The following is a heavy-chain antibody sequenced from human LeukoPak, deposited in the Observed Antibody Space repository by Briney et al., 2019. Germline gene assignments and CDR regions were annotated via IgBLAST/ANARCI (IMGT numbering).Heavy chain of an antibody. CDR2: IGGSGGST. CDR3: AQLGDVDY. V-gene: IGHV3-23*01. CDR1: GFTFSNYA. J-gene: IGHJ4*02. Sequence: GGSLRLPCAASGFTFSNYAMTWVRQAPGRGLGWVSAIGGSGGSTYYADSVKGRFTISRDNSKNTVYLQMNSLRAEDTAVYYCAQLGDVDYWGQGTLVTVSS.